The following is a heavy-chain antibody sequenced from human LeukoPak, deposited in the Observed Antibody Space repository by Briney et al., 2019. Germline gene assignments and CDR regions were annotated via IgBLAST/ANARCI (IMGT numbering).Heavy chain of an antibody. CDR2: IKNDGSGI. J-gene: IGHJ4*02. CDR1: GFNFVNTW. D-gene: IGHD2-21*01. V-gene: IGHV3-74*01. CDR3: ARERGVSHPFDY. Sequence: PGGSLRLSCAASGFNFVNTWMRWVRQAPGKGLVWVARIKNDGSGIIYADSVEGRFTISRDNARNTVYLQMNSLRAEDTAVYYCARERGVSHPFDYWGQGTLVTISS.